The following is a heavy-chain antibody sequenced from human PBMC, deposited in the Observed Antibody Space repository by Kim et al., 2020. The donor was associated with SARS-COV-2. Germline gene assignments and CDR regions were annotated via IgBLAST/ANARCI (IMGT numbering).Heavy chain of an antibody. Sequence: SETLSLTCAVYGGSFSGYYWSWIRQPPGKGLEWIGEINHSGSTNYNPSLKSRVTISVDTSKNQFSLKLSSVTAADTAVYYCARVDRLVDYYYDSSGYWVDYWGQGTLVTVSS. J-gene: IGHJ4*02. V-gene: IGHV4-34*01. D-gene: IGHD3-22*01. CDR1: GGSFSGYY. CDR3: ARVDRLVDYYYDSSGYWVDY. CDR2: INHSGST.